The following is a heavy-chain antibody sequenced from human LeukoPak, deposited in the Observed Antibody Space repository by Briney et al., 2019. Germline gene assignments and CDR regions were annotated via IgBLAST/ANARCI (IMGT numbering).Heavy chain of an antibody. CDR3: AGGSGWVTDS. CDR1: GFTVSSNY. V-gene: IGHV3-53*01. Sequence: GSLRLSCAASGFTVSSNYMSWVRQAPGKGLEWVSVISSGGTTYYADSVKGRFTISRDKSKNTLNLQMNSLRAEDTAVYFCAGGSGWVTDSWRQGTLVTVSS. J-gene: IGHJ4*02. D-gene: IGHD6-19*01. CDR2: ISSGGTT.